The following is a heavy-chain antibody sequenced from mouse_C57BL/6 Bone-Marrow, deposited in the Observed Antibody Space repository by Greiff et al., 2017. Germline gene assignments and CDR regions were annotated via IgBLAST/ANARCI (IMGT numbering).Heavy chain of an antibody. J-gene: IGHJ4*01. Sequence: EVQLQQSGAELVRPGASVKLSCTASGFNIKDDYMHWVKQRPEQGLEWIGWIDPENGDTEYAAKFQGKATLTADTSSNTAYLQLSSLTSEDAAVYYCTLDGYYTYAMDYWGQGTSVTVSS. V-gene: IGHV14-4*01. CDR3: TLDGYYTYAMDY. CDR1: GFNIKDDY. CDR2: IDPENGDT. D-gene: IGHD2-3*01.